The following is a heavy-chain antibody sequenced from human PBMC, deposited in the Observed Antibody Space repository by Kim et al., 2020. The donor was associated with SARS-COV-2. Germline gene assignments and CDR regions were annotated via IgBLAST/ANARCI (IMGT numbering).Heavy chain of an antibody. CDR2: INAGNGNT. V-gene: IGHV1-3*01. Sequence: ASVKVSCKASGYAFTSYAMHWVRQAPGQRLEWMGWINAGNGNTKYSQKFQGRVTITRDTSASTAYMELSSLRSEDTAVYYCARDSYYDIIRYYYYYVDVWGKGTTVTVSS. J-gene: IGHJ6*03. CDR3: ARDSYYDIIRYYYYYVDV. CDR1: GYAFTSYA. D-gene: IGHD3-9*01.